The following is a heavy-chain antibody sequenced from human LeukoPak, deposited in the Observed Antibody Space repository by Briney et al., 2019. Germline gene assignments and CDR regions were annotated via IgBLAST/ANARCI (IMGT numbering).Heavy chain of an antibody. Sequence: SQTLSLTCAISGDSFSSNSVTWNWIRQSPSRGLEWLGRTYYRSTWYNDYAVSVRGRITVNPDTSKNQFSLHLNSVTPEDTAVHHCARRLTQYDCFDPWGQGILVTVSS. CDR2: TYYRSTWYN. CDR3: ARRLTQYDCFDP. V-gene: IGHV6-1*01. CDR1: GDSFSSNSVT. J-gene: IGHJ5*02. D-gene: IGHD2-2*01.